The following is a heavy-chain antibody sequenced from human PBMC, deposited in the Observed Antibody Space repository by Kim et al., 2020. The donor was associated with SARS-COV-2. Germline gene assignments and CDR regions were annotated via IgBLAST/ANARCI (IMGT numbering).Heavy chain of an antibody. Sequence: GGSLRLSCVVSGFTVSNTYMSWVRQAPGKGLEWVSIIYGGGSTYYADSVKGSFTISRDDSRNTVYLQMNSVRAEDTAVYFCAREPSTYFDYWGQGTLVTVSS. CDR2: IYGGGST. CDR1: GFTVSNTY. J-gene: IGHJ4*02. CDR3: AREPSTYFDY. V-gene: IGHV3-66*01.